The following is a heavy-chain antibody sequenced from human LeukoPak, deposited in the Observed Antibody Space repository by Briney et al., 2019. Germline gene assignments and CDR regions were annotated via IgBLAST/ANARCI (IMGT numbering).Heavy chain of an antibody. CDR2: ISGSGGST. V-gene: IGHV3-23*01. D-gene: IGHD4-17*01. Sequence: GGSLRLSCAASGFTFSSDAMSWVRQAPGKGLEWVSAISGSGGSTYYADSVKGRFTTSRDNSKNTLYLQMNSLRAEDTAVYYCAKDEDYGIGDYWGQGTLVTVSS. J-gene: IGHJ4*02. CDR3: AKDEDYGIGDY. CDR1: GFTFSSDA.